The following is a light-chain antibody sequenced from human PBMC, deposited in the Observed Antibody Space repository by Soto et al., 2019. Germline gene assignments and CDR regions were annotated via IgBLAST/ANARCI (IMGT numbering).Light chain of an antibody. CDR1: SGDVGGYNY. J-gene: IGLJ1*01. CDR2: EVS. CDR3: SSYTSSSTYV. Sequence: QSALTQPASVSGSPGQSITISCTGTSGDVGGYNYVSWYQQHPGKAPKLMIYEVSNRPSGVSNRFSGSKSGNTASLTISGLQAEDEADYYCSSYTSSSTYVFGTGTKVTAL. V-gene: IGLV2-14*01.